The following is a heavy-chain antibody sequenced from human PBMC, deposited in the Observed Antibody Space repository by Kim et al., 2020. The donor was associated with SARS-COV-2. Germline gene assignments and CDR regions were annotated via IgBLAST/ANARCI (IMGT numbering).Heavy chain of an antibody. V-gene: IGHV3-21*01. CDR2: ISSSSSYI. Sequence: GGSLRLSCAASGFTFSSYSMNWVRQAPGKGLEWVSSISSSSSYIYYADSVKGRFTISRDNAKNSLYLQMNSLRAEDTAVYYCARDARVQQWLAPPDYWGQGTLVTVSS. D-gene: IGHD6-19*01. CDR1: GFTFSSYS. J-gene: IGHJ4*02. CDR3: ARDARVQQWLAPPDY.